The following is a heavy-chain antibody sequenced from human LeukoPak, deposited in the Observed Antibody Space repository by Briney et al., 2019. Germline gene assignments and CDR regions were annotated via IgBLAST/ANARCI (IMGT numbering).Heavy chain of an antibody. V-gene: IGHV1-3*01. J-gene: IGHJ4*02. CDR2: INAGNGNT. CDR1: GYTFTSYA. Sequence: ASVKVSCKASGYTFTSYAMHWVRQAPGQRLEWMGWINAGNGNTKYSQKFQGRVTITRDTSASTAYMELSSLRSEDTAVYYCARARAGIGRLTGYPYYFDYWGQGTLVTVSS. CDR3: ARARAGIGRLTGYPYYFDY. D-gene: IGHD3-9*01.